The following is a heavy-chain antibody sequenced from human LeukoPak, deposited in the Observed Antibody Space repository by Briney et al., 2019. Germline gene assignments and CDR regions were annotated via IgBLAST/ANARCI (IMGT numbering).Heavy chain of an antibody. Sequence: GESLKISCKGSGYSFTTYWIGWVRQAPGQGLEWMGIINTSGGSTSYAQKFQGRLTMTRDMSTSTVYMEVSSLRSEDTAAYYCARVGIAAAGSGFQYWGQGTLVTVSS. V-gene: IGHV1-46*01. CDR1: GYSFTTYW. CDR2: INTSGGST. D-gene: IGHD6-13*01. CDR3: ARVGIAAAGSGFQY. J-gene: IGHJ1*01.